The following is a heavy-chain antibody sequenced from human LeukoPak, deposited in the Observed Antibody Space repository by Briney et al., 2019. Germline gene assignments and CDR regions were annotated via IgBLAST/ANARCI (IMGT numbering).Heavy chain of an antibody. CDR2: IYSGGNT. CDR3: ARNNWFDP. Sequence: PGGSLRLSCAASGFIFSSYWMSWVRQAPGKGLEWVSVIYSGGNTFYADSVKGRFTISRDNSKNTLYLQMNSLRAEDTAVYYCARNNWFDPWGQGTLVTVSS. CDR1: GFIFSSYW. V-gene: IGHV3-53*01. J-gene: IGHJ5*02.